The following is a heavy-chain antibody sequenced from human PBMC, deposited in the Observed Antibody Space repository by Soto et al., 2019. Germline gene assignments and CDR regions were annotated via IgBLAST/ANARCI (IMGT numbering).Heavy chain of an antibody. CDR2: IYYSGST. V-gene: IGHV4-39*02. CDR1: GDSISNNNFY. J-gene: IGHJ3*02. CDR3: ARDIGTSPDDAFDI. D-gene: IGHD1-26*01. Sequence: PSETLSLTCTVSGDSISNNNFYWVWIRQPPGKGLEWIGSIYYSGSTYYNPSLKSRVTISVDTSNNQLSLKLSSVTAADTAVYYCARDIGTSPDDAFDIWGQGTMVTVSS.